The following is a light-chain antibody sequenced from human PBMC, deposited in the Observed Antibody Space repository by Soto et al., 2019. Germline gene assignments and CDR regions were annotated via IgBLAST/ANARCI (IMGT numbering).Light chain of an antibody. Sequence: EIVLTQSPATLSAFPGDRVTLSCRASQALNTRLAWYQHKPGQAPRLLIYLTSNRAAGVPSRFSAWGSETDFTLTISSVEPEDFAVYYCQQRSNWITFGQGTRLEI. CDR1: QALNTR. CDR3: QQRSNWIT. J-gene: IGKJ5*01. CDR2: LTS. V-gene: IGKV3D-11*01.